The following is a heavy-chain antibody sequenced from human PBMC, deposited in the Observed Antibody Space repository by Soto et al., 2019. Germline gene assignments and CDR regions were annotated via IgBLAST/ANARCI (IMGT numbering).Heavy chain of an antibody. Sequence: GGSLRLSCVASGFTFGRYAMHWVRQFPGRGLEWVAVISYTGANTYYVGSVRGRFTISRDNSKNTLYLQMNSLRAEDTAMYYCAKHMDDSGYFYVEGADHWGQGTLVTISS. D-gene: IGHD3-22*01. CDR1: GFTFGRYA. CDR3: AKHMDDSGYFYVEGADH. CDR2: ISYTGANT. J-gene: IGHJ4*02. V-gene: IGHV3-30*18.